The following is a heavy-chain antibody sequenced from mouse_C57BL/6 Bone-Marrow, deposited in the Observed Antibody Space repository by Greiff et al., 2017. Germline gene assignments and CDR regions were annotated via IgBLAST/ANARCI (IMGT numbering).Heavy chain of an antibody. CDR3: ATDYDGYYDYFDY. D-gene: IGHD2-3*01. Sequence: VKLVESGPELVKPGASVKLSCKASGYTFTSYDINWVKQRPGQGLEWIGWIYPRDGSTKYNEKFKGKATLTVDTSSSTAYMELHSLTSEDSAVYFCATDYDGYYDYFDYWGQGTTLTVSS. CDR1: GYTFTSYD. J-gene: IGHJ2*01. CDR2: IYPRDGST. V-gene: IGHV1-85*01.